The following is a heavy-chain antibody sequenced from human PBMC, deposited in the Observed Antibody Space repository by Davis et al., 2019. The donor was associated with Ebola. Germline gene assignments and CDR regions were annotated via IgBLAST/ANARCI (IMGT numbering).Heavy chain of an antibody. V-gene: IGHV3-73*01. CDR2: IRSKANSYAT. CDR3: TSTLDGDYVDY. CDR1: GFTFSGSA. D-gene: IGHD4-17*01. J-gene: IGHJ4*02. Sequence: GESLKISCAASGFTFSGSAMHWVRQASGKGLEWVGRIRSKANSYATAYAASLKGRFTISRDDSKNTAYLQMNSLKTEDTAVYYCTSTLDGDYVDYWGQGTLVTVSS.